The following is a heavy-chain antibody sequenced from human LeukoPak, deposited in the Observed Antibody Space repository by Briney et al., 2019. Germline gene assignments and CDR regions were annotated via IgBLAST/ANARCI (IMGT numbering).Heavy chain of an antibody. Sequence: SETLSLTCTVSGGSISSSSYYWGWIRQPPGKGLEWIGSIYYSGSTYYNPSLKSRVTISVDTSKNQFSLKLSSVTAADTAVYYCARPNYDILTGYYHPLEDVWGKGTTVTVSS. CDR2: IYYSGST. D-gene: IGHD3-9*01. CDR3: ARPNYDILTGYYHPLEDV. CDR1: GGSISSSSYY. V-gene: IGHV4-39*01. J-gene: IGHJ6*04.